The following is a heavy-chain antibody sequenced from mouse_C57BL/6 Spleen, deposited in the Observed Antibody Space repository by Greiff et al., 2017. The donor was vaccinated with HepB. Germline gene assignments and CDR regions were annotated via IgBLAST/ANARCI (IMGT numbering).Heavy chain of an antibody. CDR2: IWRGGST. Sequence: VQLQQSGPGLVQPSQCLSITCTVSGFSLTSYGVHWVRQSPGKGLEWLGVIWRGGSTDYNAAFMSRLSITKDNSKSQVFFKMNSLQADDTAIYYCAKNFDYGSSYKAMDYWGQGTSVTVSS. CDR1: GFSLTSYG. D-gene: IGHD1-1*01. CDR3: AKNFDYGSSYKAMDY. J-gene: IGHJ4*01. V-gene: IGHV2-5*01.